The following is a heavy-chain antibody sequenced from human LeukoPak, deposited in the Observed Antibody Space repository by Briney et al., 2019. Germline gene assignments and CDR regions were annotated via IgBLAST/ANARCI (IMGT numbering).Heavy chain of an antibody. CDR3: ARDGGYYDSSGYYGNWFDP. D-gene: IGHD3-22*01. CDR2: IYTSGST. J-gene: IGHJ5*02. V-gene: IGHV4-61*02. Sequence: PSETLSHTCTVSGGSISSGSYYWSWIRQPAGKGLEWIGRIYTSGSTNYNPSLKSRVTISVDTSKNQFSLKLSSVTAADTAVYYCARDGGYYDSSGYYGNWFDPWGQGTLVTVSS. CDR1: GGSISSGSYY.